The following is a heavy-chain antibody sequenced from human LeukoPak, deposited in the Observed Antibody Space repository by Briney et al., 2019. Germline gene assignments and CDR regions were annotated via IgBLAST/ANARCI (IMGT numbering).Heavy chain of an antibody. D-gene: IGHD2-2*01. V-gene: IGHV1-24*01. CDR1: GYTLTELS. Sequence: ASVKVSCKVSGYTLTELSMHWVRQAPGKGLEWMGGFDPEDGETIYARKFQGRVTMTEDTSTDTAYMELSSLRSEDTAVYYCATAFYCSSTSCYSFAFDIWGQGTMVTVSS. J-gene: IGHJ3*02. CDR2: FDPEDGET. CDR3: ATAFYCSSTSCYSFAFDI.